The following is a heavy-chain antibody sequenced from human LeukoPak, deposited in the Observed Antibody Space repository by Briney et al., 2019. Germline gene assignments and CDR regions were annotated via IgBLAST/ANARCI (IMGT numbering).Heavy chain of an antibody. CDR1: GFTFGDYA. CDR2: IRSKAYGGTT. D-gene: IGHD3-9*01. J-gene: IGHJ4*02. V-gene: IGHV3-49*04. CDR3: TRGLRYFDW. Sequence: GGSLRLSCTASGFTFGDYAMSWVRQAPGKGLEWVGFIRSKAYGGTTEYAASVKGRFTISRDDSKSIAYLQMNSLKTEDTAVYYCTRGLRYFDWWGQGTLVTVSS.